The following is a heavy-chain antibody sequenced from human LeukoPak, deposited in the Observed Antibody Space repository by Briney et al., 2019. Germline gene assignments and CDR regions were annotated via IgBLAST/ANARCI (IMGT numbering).Heavy chain of an antibody. CDR1: GGSITNSNW. J-gene: IGHJ6*02. Sequence: KPSGTLSPTCAVSGGSITNSNWWSWVRQPPGKGLEWIGKIYHSGSTNYNPSLKSRVTISVDKSKNQFSLKLSSVTAADTAVYYCARDGYCSYTSCGLDVWGQGTTVTVSS. CDR3: ARDGYCSYTSCGLDV. V-gene: IGHV4-4*02. CDR2: IYHSGST. D-gene: IGHD2-2*03.